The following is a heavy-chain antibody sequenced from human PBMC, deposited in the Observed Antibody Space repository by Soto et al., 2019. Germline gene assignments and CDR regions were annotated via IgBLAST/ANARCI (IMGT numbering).Heavy chain of an antibody. CDR2: IIPIFGTA. Sequence: ASVKFSCKASGGTFSSYAISWVRQAPGQGLEWMGGIIPIFGTANYAQKFQGRVTITADESTSTAYMELSSLRSEDTAVYYCARESSGSYLGLDAFDIWGQGTMVTVSS. D-gene: IGHD1-26*01. V-gene: IGHV1-69*13. CDR1: GGTFSSYA. J-gene: IGHJ3*02. CDR3: ARESSGSYLGLDAFDI.